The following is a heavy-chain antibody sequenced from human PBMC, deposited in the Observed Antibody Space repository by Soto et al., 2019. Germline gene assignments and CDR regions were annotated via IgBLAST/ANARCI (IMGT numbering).Heavy chain of an antibody. CDR3: AKDRAYIDYGRNPSIYWYFDL. CDR1: GFTFSSYG. CDR2: ISYDGSNK. J-gene: IGHJ2*01. V-gene: IGHV3-30*18. Sequence: QVQLVESGGGVVQPGRSLRLCYAASGFTFSSYGMHWVRQAPGKGLEWVAVISYDGSNKYYADSVKGRFTISRDNSKNTLYLQMNSLRAEDTAVYYCAKDRAYIDYGRNPSIYWYFDLWGRGTLVTVSS. D-gene: IGHD4-17*01.